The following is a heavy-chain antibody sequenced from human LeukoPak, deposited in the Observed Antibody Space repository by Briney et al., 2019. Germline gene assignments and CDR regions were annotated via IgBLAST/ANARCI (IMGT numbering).Heavy chain of an antibody. CDR3: ARGVGATSHWFDP. D-gene: IGHD1-26*01. Sequence: SVKVSCKASGGTFSSYTISWVRQAPGQGLEWMGRIIPILGIANYAQKFQGRVTITADKSTSTAYMDLSSLRSEDTAVYYCARGVGATSHWFDPWGQGTLVTVSS. CDR2: IIPILGIA. V-gene: IGHV1-69*02. J-gene: IGHJ5*02. CDR1: GGTFSSYT.